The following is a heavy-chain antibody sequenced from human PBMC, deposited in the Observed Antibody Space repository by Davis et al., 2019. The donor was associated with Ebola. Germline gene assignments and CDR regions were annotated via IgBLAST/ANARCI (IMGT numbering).Heavy chain of an antibody. CDR2: ISAYNGNT. CDR3: ARTSIGGTTTTASDI. CDR1: GYTFTSYG. J-gene: IGHJ3*02. Sequence: AASVTVSCKASGYTFTSYGISWVRQAPGQGLEWMGWISAYNGNTAYAQILQGRVTMTTDTSTGTAYMELRSLRSDDTAVYFCARTSIGGTTTTASDIWGQGTMVTVSS. V-gene: IGHV1-18*04. D-gene: IGHD1-26*01.